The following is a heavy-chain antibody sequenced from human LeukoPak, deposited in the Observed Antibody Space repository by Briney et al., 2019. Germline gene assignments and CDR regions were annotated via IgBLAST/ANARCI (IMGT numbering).Heavy chain of an antibody. Sequence: PGGSLRLSCAASGFTFSSYAMGWVRQAPGKGLEWVSTISGGGETTYYADSVKGRFTISRDNAKNSLYPQMNSLRAEDTAVYYCARDVSFDYWGQGTLVTVSS. CDR2: ISGGGETT. V-gene: IGHV3-23*01. J-gene: IGHJ4*02. CDR3: ARDVSFDY. CDR1: GFTFSSYA. D-gene: IGHD2/OR15-2a*01.